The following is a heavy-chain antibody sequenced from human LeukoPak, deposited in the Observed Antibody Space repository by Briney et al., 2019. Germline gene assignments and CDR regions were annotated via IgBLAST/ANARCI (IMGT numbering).Heavy chain of an antibody. CDR1: GFIFNNYA. Sequence: GGSLKLSCAGSGFIFNNYAMHWVRQPPGKGLEWVSGISWNSGTIDYADSVRGRFTISRDNAKNSLYLQMDSLRVEDTAFYYCAKDNRRHYTSGPNPDSLHWGQGALVTVSS. J-gene: IGHJ4*02. D-gene: IGHD6-19*01. V-gene: IGHV3-9*01. CDR2: ISWNSGTI. CDR3: AKDNRRHYTSGPNPDSLH.